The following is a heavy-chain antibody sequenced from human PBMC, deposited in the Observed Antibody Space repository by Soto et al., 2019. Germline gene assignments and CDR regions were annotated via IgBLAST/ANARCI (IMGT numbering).Heavy chain of an antibody. J-gene: IGHJ5*02. D-gene: IGHD5-18*01. CDR1: GFPFSSHS. Sequence: GVSLSLSCVASGFPFSSHSFNWVRQAPGTGLEGVSSISSSSDKIYYADSVRGRFTISRDNAKKSLYLQMNSLRAEDTAVYYSARDATAMVYCDSGAWGQGTLLTVSS. V-gene: IGHV3-21*01. CDR2: ISSSSDKI. CDR3: ARDATAMVYCDSGA.